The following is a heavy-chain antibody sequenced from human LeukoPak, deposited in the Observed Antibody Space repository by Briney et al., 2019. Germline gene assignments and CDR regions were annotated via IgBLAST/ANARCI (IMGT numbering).Heavy chain of an antibody. CDR1: GGSISSSNYY. Sequence: SETLSLTCTVSGGSISSSNYYWGWIRQPPGKGLEWIGSIYYSGSTYYNLSLKSRVTISVDTSKIQFSLKLNSVTAADTAVYYCARHRDCSPSSCCTSWFDPWGQGTLVTVSS. V-gene: IGHV4-39*01. CDR2: IYYSGST. J-gene: IGHJ5*02. CDR3: ARHRDCSPSSCCTSWFDP. D-gene: IGHD2-2*02.